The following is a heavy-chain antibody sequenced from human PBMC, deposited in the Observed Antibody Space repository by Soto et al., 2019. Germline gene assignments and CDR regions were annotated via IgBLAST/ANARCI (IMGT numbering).Heavy chain of an antibody. D-gene: IGHD2-8*01. Sequence: TQCLTCTVSPDSISSSRNCWNCHRQSTGKGLVQIGYICHDGSTYCNPSLERRVTISVETSQHQFSLRLTSVTAADTALSYCARVGRGRSDTTGANWFDRWGNGTLVTVSS. J-gene: IGHJ5*02. CDR2: ICHDGST. V-gene: IGHV4-30-2*06. CDR1: PDSISSSRNC. CDR3: ARVGRGRSDTTGANWFDR.